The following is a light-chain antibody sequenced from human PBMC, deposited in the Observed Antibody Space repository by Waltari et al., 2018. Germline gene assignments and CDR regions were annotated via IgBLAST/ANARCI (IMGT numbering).Light chain of an antibody. J-gene: IGKJ2*01. Sequence: DIVMTQSPDSLAVSLGERATINCKSSQSVLYSSNNNNYLAWYQQKPGQSPKLLIYWASTRESGVPDGFSGSGSGADFTLTISTLQAEDVAVYYCQQYYSTPYTFGQGTRLEIK. CDR3: QQYYSTPYT. V-gene: IGKV4-1*01. CDR1: QSVLYSSNNNNY. CDR2: WAS.